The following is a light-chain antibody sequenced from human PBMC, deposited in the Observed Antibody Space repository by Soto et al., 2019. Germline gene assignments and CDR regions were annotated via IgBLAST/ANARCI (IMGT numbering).Light chain of an antibody. Sequence: EIVLTQSPATLSLSTGERASLSCRASQSVGNSLAWYQHKPGQAPRLLIYDVSNRATGIPARFSGSGSGTDFTLAISSLEPEDCAVYYCQQCVIWPLFTFGPGTKVDIK. CDR1: QSVGNS. CDR3: QQCVIWPLFT. CDR2: DVS. J-gene: IGKJ3*01. V-gene: IGKV3-11*01.